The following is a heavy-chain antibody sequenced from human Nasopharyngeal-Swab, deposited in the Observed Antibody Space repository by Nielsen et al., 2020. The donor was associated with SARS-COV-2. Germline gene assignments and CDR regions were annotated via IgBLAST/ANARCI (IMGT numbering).Heavy chain of an antibody. CDR1: GFTFSSYG. CDR3: ARDPPATWYGMDV. J-gene: IGHJ6*02. V-gene: IGHV3-33*01. CDR2: IWYDGSNK. Sequence: GESLQISWAASGFTFSSYGMHWVRQAPGKGLEWVAVIWYDGSNKYYADSVKGRFTISRDNSKNTLYLQMNSLRAEDTAVYYCARDPPATWYGMDVWGQGTTVTVSS.